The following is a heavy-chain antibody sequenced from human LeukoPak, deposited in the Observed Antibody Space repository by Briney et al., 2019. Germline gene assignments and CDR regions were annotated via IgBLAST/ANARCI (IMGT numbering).Heavy chain of an antibody. V-gene: IGHV4-31*03. J-gene: IGHJ4*02. Sequence: SETLSLTCTVSGDSISSGGYFWTWIRQHPGKGLEWIGYIPYRGSTDYNPSLKSRVTISLDTSKNQFSLKLNSVTAADTALYYCATTDGYGHQEFDNWGQGTLVTVSS. CDR2: IPYRGST. CDR1: GDSISSGGYF. CDR3: ATTDGYGHQEFDN. D-gene: IGHD2-21*02.